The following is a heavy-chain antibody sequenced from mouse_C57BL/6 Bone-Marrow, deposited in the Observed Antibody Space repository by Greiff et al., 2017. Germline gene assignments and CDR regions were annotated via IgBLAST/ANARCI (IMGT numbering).Heavy chain of an antibody. V-gene: IGHV5-17*01. CDR1: GFTFSDYG. CDR2: ISSGSSTI. D-gene: IGHD1-1*01. Sequence: VQLKESGGGLVKPGGSLKLSCAASGFTFSDYGMHWVRQAPEKGLEWVAYISSGSSTIYYAATVKGRFTISRDNAKNTLFLQMTSLRSEDTAMYYCARPKLRRYFDVWGTGTTVTVSS. J-gene: IGHJ1*03. CDR3: ARPKLRRYFDV.